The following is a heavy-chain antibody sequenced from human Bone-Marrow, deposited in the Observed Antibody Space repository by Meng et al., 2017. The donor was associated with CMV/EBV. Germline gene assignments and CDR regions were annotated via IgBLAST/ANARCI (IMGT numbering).Heavy chain of an antibody. V-gene: IGHV4-39*01. J-gene: IGHJ5*02. CDR1: GGSISSSSYY. CDR2: IYYSGST. D-gene: IGHD3-10*01. CDR3: ATTFTGWFDP. Sequence: SETLSLTCTVPGGSISSSSYYWGWIRQPPGKGLEWIGSIYYSGSTYYNPSLKSRVTISVDTSKNQFSLKLGSVTAADTAVYYCATTFTGWFDPWGQGTLVTVSS.